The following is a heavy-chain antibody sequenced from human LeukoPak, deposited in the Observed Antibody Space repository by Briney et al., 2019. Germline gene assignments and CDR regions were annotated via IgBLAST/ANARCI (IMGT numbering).Heavy chain of an antibody. V-gene: IGHV4-31*03. J-gene: IGHJ3*02. CDR1: GGSISSGGYY. D-gene: IGHD3-9*01. CDR2: IYYSGST. Sequence: PSETLSLTCTVSGGSISSGGYYWSWIRQHPGKGLEWIGYIYYSGSTYYNPSLKSRVTISVDTSKNQFSLKLSSVTAADTAVYYCARALTGLGDAFDIWGQGTMVTVSS. CDR3: ARALTGLGDAFDI.